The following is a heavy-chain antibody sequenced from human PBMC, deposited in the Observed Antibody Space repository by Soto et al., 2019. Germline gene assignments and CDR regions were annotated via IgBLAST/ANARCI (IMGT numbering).Heavy chain of an antibody. V-gene: IGHV3-33*01. J-gene: IGHJ5*02. D-gene: IGHD3-10*01. CDR2: IWYDGSNK. Sequence: GGSLRLSCAASGFTFSSYGMHWVRQAPGKGLEWVAVIWYDGSNKYYADSVKGRFTISRDNSKNTLYLQMNSLRAEDTAVYYCARDLSSSSGSYLNWFDPWGQGTLVTVSS. CDR3: ARDLSSSSGSYLNWFDP. CDR1: GFTFSSYG.